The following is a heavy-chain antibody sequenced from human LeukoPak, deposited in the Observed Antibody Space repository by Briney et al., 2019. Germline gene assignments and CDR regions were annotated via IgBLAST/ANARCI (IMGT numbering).Heavy chain of an antibody. Sequence: GVSVKVSCKASGGTFSGYAISWVRQAPGQGLEWMGGIIPIFGTANYAQKFQGRVTITADESTSTAYMELSSLRSEDTAVYYCALEDLVGATRGYYYYYMDVWGKGTTVTVSS. V-gene: IGHV1-69*13. D-gene: IGHD1-26*01. CDR2: IIPIFGTA. CDR3: ALEDLVGATRGYYYYYMDV. J-gene: IGHJ6*03. CDR1: GGTFSGYA.